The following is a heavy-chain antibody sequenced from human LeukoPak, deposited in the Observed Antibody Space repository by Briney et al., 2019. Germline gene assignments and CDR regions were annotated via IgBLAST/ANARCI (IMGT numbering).Heavy chain of an antibody. CDR2: ISGNGRT. D-gene: IGHD1-1*01. Sequence: GESLTLSCTASGFTVSSNYMNWVRQAPGKGLEWISVISGNGRTIYADSLKGRFTISRDNSKNTLYLQMNSLRAEDTAVYYCATSLGLEDPYYYYYMDVWGKGTTVTVSS. J-gene: IGHJ6*03. CDR3: ATSLGLEDPYYYYYMDV. CDR1: GFTVSSNY. V-gene: IGHV3-66*02.